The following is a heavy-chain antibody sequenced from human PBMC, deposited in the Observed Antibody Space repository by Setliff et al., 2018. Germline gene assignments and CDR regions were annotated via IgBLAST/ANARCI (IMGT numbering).Heavy chain of an antibody. V-gene: IGHV3-7*01. Sequence: GGSLRLSCTASGLSYSNDWVSWVRQAPGKGLEWVASINPEGSARYYVDSVKGRFTISRDNAKNSMSLQMSSLRSEDTALYYCLGAGTCSYWGQGTLVTVSS. J-gene: IGHJ4*02. CDR1: GLSYSNDW. CDR3: LGAGTCSY. D-gene: IGHD3-10*02. CDR2: INPEGSAR.